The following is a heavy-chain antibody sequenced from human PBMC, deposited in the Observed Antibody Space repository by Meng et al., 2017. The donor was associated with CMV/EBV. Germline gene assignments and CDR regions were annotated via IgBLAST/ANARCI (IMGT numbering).Heavy chain of an antibody. CDR2: ISSSSSTI. CDR1: GFTFSSYS. CDR3: ARVTMGIRLGDTSGLDY. J-gene: IGHJ4*02. V-gene: IGHV3-48*04. D-gene: IGHD3-16*01. Sequence: GGSLRLSCAASGFTFSSYSMNWVRQAPGKGLEWVSYISSSSSTIYYADSVKGRFTISRDNAKNSLYLQMNSLRAEDTAVYYCARVTMGIRLGDTSGLDYWGQGTLVTVSS.